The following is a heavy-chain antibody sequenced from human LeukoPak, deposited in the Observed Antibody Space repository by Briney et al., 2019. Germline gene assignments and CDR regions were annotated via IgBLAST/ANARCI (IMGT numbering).Heavy chain of an antibody. Sequence: PSETLSLTCTVSGGSISSYYWSWIRQPPGKGLEWIGYIYYSGSTNYNPSLKSRVTISVDTSKNQFSLKLSSVTAADTAVYYCARRPTGTIKAFDYWGQGTLVTVSS. CDR3: ARRPTGTIKAFDY. J-gene: IGHJ4*02. V-gene: IGHV4-59*08. CDR2: IYYSGST. D-gene: IGHD1-7*01. CDR1: GGSISSYY.